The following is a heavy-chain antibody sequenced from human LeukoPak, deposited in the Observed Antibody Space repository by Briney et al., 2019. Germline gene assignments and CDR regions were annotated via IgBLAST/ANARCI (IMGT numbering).Heavy chain of an antibody. Sequence: SETLSLTCAVYGGSFSGYYWSWIRQPPGKGLEWIGEINHSGSTNYNPSLKSRVTISVGTSKNQFSLKLSSVTAADTAVYYCARRQGSVRSSDYWGQGTLVTVSS. J-gene: IGHJ4*02. CDR3: ARRQGSVRSSDY. V-gene: IGHV4-34*01. CDR2: INHSGST. D-gene: IGHD1-26*01. CDR1: GGSFSGYY.